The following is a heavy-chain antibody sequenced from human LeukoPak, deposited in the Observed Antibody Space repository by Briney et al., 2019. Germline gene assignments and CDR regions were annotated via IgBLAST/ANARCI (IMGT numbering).Heavy chain of an antibody. J-gene: IGHJ4*02. Sequence: PSETLSLTCTVSGGSISSSSYYWGWIRQPPGKGLEWIGNIYYSGSTYYNPSLKSRVTISVDMSKNQFSLKLSSVTAADTAVYYCARDGRFPPEVLPRYFDYWGQGTLVTVSS. CDR2: IYYSGST. D-gene: IGHD1-26*01. CDR3: ARDGRFPPEVLPRYFDY. CDR1: GGSISSSSYY. V-gene: IGHV4-39*07.